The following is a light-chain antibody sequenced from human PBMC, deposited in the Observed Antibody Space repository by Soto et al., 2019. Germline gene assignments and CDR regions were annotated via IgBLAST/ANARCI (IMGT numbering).Light chain of an antibody. V-gene: IGLV6-57*02. CDR2: GDN. Sequence: LTQPHSVSESPGKTVTISCTGSSGSVASNFVHWYQRRPGSAPTIVIYGDNQRPSGVPDRFSGSIDSSSNSASLTISGLKTEDEADYFCQSYDRSSLYVFGTGTKVTVL. J-gene: IGLJ1*01. CDR1: SGSVASNF. CDR3: QSYDRSSLYV.